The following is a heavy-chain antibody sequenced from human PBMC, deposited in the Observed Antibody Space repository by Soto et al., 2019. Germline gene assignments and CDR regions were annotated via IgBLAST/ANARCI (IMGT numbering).Heavy chain of an antibody. Sequence: SATLSLTCTVSGGSISSYYWSWIRQPPGKGLEWIGYIYYSRSTNYNPSLKSRVTISVDTSKNTLYLQMNSLRAEDTAVYYCARDNLAVAGLDYWGQGTLVTVSS. CDR2: IYYSRST. V-gene: IGHV4-59*12. J-gene: IGHJ4*02. CDR3: ARDNLAVAGLDY. CDR1: GGSISSYY. D-gene: IGHD6-19*01.